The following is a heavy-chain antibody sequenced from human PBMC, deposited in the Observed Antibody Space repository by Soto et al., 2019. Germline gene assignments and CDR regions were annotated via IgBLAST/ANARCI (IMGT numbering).Heavy chain of an antibody. D-gene: IGHD4-4*01. V-gene: IGHV4-34*01. CDR2: INHSGGT. CDR1: GGSFSGYY. J-gene: IGHJ6*02. CDR3: ARDRPKLSSTYLQNRPWGMDV. Sequence: SETLSLTCAIYGGSFSGYYWSWIRQPPGKGLEWIGEINHSGGTNYKPSLKSRVTISVDTSKNQFSLKLSSVTAADTAVYYCARDRPKLSSTYLQNRPWGMDVWGQGTTVTVSS.